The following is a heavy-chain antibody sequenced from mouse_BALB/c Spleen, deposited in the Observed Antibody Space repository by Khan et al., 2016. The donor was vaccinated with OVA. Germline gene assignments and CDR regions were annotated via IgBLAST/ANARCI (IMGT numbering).Heavy chain of an antibody. V-gene: IGHV1-76*01. CDR1: GYIFTNYW. D-gene: IGHD3-2*02. Sequence: QVQLKQSGAELVRPGASVKLSCKTSGYIFTNYWIHWVKQRSGQGLEWFARIYPGTDNTYYNEKLKDKVTLTADKSSSTVYMQLSSLKSECSAVYCCAREEALDYFVYWGQGATLTVTS. CDR3: AREEALDYFVY. CDR2: IYPGTDNT. J-gene: IGHJ2*01.